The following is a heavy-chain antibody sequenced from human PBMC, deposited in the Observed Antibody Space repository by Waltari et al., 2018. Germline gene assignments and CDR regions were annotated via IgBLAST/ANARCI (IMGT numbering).Heavy chain of an antibody. CDR1: GYTFTTYD. CDR3: TRDRLARSRPFDY. V-gene: IGHV1-2*02. D-gene: IGHD6-19*01. J-gene: IGHJ4*02. CDR2: INPTSGGT. Sequence: QVQLVQSGAEVKKPGASVKVSCKASGYTFTTYDINWVRQAPGQGLEWMGWINPTSGGTNYAQKFQGRVSMTRDTSINTAYMELTSLTSDDTAIYYCTRDRLARSRPFDYWGQGTLVIVSS.